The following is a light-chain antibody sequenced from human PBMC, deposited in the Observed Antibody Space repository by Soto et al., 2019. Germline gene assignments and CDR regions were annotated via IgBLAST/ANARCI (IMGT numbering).Light chain of an antibody. CDR1: QSISSW. CDR3: QQYNIYSLA. J-gene: IGKJ4*01. Sequence: DIQMNQSPSTLSASVGDRITITCRASQSISSWWAWYQQKPGKAPRLLSYKASSLGNGVPSRFSVSRYETEFTLTISSLQSDGVATLFCQQYNIYSLALGGGTKVDMK. V-gene: IGKV1-5*03. CDR2: KAS.